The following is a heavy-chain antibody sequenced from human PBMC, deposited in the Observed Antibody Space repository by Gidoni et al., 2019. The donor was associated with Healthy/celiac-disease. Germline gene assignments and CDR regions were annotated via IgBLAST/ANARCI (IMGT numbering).Heavy chain of an antibody. J-gene: IGHJ6*02. CDR3: ARASDYGDYGMDV. CDR1: GGSISSYY. Sequence: QVQLQESGPGLVKPSETLSLTCTVSGGSISSYYWSWIRQPPWKGLEWIGYIYYSGSTNYNPSLKSRVTISVDTSKNQFSLKLSSVTAADTAVYYCARASDYGDYGMDVWGQGTTVTVSS. CDR2: IYYSGST. V-gene: IGHV4-59*01. D-gene: IGHD4-17*01.